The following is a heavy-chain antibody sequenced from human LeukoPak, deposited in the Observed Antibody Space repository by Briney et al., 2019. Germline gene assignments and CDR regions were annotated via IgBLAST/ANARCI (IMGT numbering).Heavy chain of an antibody. CDR3: AKAPNAHYYGSGSYYETLFDY. CDR1: GFTFSSYA. CDR2: ISGSGGST. J-gene: IGHJ4*02. V-gene: IGHV3-23*01. Sequence: PGGSLRLSCAASGFTFSSYAMSWVRQAPGKGLEWVSAISGSGGSTYYADSVKGRVTLSRDNSKKTPYLQMNSLRAENTAVYYCAKAPNAHYYGSGSYYETLFDYWGQGTLVTVSS. D-gene: IGHD3-10*01.